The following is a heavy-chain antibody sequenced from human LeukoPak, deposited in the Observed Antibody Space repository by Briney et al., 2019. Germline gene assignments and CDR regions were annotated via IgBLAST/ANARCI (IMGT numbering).Heavy chain of an antibody. J-gene: IGHJ4*02. D-gene: IGHD1-26*01. CDR3: ARRMRAATSRALTH. CDR2: IYYSGST. Sequence: PSETLSLTCTVSGGSMSSNTYYWGWIRQPPGKGLEWIGTIYYSGSTYYNPSLKSRVTISADTSKNQFSLKLSSVTAADTAVYYCARRMRAATSRALTHWGQGTLVTVSS. V-gene: IGHV4-39*01. CDR1: GGSMSSNTYY.